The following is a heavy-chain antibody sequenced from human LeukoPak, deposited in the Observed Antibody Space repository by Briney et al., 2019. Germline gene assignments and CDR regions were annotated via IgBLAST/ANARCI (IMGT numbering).Heavy chain of an antibody. CDR3: ARHGSRAVAGYFDY. CDR2: IYYTGST. Sequence: SETLSLTCTASGGSISSYYWSWIRQPPGKGLEWIWYIYYTGSTYYNPSFTKRVSISFDKSWDQSSLRLSSVTAADAAVYYCARHGSRAVAGYFDYWGQGTLVTVSS. D-gene: IGHD6-19*01. V-gene: IGHV4-59*08. CDR1: GGSISSYY. J-gene: IGHJ4*02.